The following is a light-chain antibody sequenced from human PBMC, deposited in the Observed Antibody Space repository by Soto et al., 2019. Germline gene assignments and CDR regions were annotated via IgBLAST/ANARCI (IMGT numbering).Light chain of an antibody. CDR1: QGIRSS. CDR2: GAS. J-gene: IGKJ4*01. V-gene: IGKV3-15*01. CDR3: QQDSSWPLT. Sequence: EIVMTQSPATLSVSPGERVTLSCRASQGIRSSLAWYQQKPGQAPRLLIYGASIRATGVPATFSGSGSGTEFTLSISSLQSEHLGVYYCQQDSSWPLTFGGGTKVDIK.